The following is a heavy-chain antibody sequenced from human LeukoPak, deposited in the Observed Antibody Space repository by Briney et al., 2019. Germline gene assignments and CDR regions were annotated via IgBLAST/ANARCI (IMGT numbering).Heavy chain of an antibody. V-gene: IGHV4-30-4*01. Sequence: SGALSLTSTLSGGSLRGGDDYSSSGRQPPGRGLEWVGYIYYSGGAYYNPSLKSRVTISVDTSKNQFSLKLSSVTAADTAVYYCARARRSGNWFGDMFDPWGQGTLVTVSS. CDR2: IYYSGGA. J-gene: IGHJ5*02. D-gene: IGHD3-10*01. CDR3: ARARRSGNWFGDMFDP. CDR1: GGSLRGGDDY.